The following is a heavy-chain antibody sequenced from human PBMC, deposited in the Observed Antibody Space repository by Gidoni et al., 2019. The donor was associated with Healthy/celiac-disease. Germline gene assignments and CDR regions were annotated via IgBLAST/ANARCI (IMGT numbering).Heavy chain of an antibody. CDR3: ARPNYDILTGYYTFAFDY. CDR1: GSTFTSYD. Sequence: QVQLVQSGAEVQKPGASVKVSCKASGSTFTSYDINWVRQATGQGLEWMGWMNPNSGNTGYEQKFQGRVTMTRNTSISTAYMELSSLRSEDTAVYYCARPNYDILTGYYTFAFDYWGQGTLVTVSS. D-gene: IGHD3-9*01. CDR2: MNPNSGNT. V-gene: IGHV1-8*01. J-gene: IGHJ4*02.